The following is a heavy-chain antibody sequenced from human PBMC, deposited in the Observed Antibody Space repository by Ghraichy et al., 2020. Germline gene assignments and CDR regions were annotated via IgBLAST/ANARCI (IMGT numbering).Heavy chain of an antibody. V-gene: IGHV3-30*02. CDR3: AKDGEAVAANHPYWFDP. D-gene: IGHD2-15*01. J-gene: IGHJ5*02. Sequence: SCAASGFTFSSYGMHWVRQAPGKGLEWVAFIRYDGSNKYYADSVKGRFTISRDNSKNTLYLQMNSLRAEDTAVYYCAKDGEAVAANHPYWFDPWGQGTLVTVSS. CDR2: IRYDGSNK. CDR1: GFTFSSYG.